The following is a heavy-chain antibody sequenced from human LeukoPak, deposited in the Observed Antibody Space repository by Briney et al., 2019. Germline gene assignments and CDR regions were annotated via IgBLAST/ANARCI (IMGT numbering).Heavy chain of an antibody. CDR2: IKQDGSEK. Sequence: GGSVRLSCAASGFTFSIYWMSWVRQAPGKCREGVANIKQDGSEKYYVDSVSGRFTISRDNAKNSLYLQINSLRVEDTAVYYGSSAVERDSYRYEYFDQWAQGTLVTVSS. CDR3: SSAVERDSYRYEYFDQ. J-gene: IGHJ4*02. V-gene: IGHV3-7*01. D-gene: IGHD5-18*01. CDR1: GFTFSIYW.